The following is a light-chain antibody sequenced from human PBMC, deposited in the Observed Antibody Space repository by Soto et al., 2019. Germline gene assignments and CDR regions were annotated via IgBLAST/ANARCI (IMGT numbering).Light chain of an antibody. CDR2: DVS. Sequence: DIQMTQSPSTLSASVGDGVTITCRASQSIGTWLAWYQQKPGKAPKVLMYDVSTLKSGVPSRFSDSASATEFTLSISSLQPDDFATYYCQQYKSYWTFGQGTKVEIQ. CDR1: QSIGTW. CDR3: QQYKSYWT. V-gene: IGKV1-5*01. J-gene: IGKJ1*01.